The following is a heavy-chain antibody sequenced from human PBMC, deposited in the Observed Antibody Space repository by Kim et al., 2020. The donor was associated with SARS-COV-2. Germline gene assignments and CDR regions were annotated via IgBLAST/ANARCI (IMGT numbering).Heavy chain of an antibody. J-gene: IGHJ4*02. D-gene: IGHD3-22*01. CDR1: GGTFSSYA. V-gene: IGHV1-69*13. Sequence: SVKVSCKASGGTFSSYAISWVRQAPGQGLEWMGGIIPIFGTANYAQKFQGRVTITADESTSTAYMELSSLRSEDTAVYYCADGPADYYDSSGYYAWGQGTLVTVSS. CDR2: IIPIFGTA. CDR3: ADGPADYYDSSGYYA.